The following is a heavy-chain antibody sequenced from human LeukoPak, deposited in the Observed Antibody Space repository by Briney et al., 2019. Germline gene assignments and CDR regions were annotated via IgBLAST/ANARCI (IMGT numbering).Heavy chain of an antibody. D-gene: IGHD3-3*01. J-gene: IGHJ3*02. Sequence: LSLTFAVYGGSFSGYYWSWIRQPPGKGLEWVSYISSSGSTIYYADSVKGRFTISRDNAKNSLYLQMNSLRAEDTAVYYCASRRFGVVFLGAFDIWGQGTMVTVSS. V-gene: IGHV3-11*04. CDR1: GGSFSGYY. CDR3: ASRRFGVVFLGAFDI. CDR2: ISSSGSTI.